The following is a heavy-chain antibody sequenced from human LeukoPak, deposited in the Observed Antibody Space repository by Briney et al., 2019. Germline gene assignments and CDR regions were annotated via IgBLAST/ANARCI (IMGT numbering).Heavy chain of an antibody. V-gene: IGHV3-48*04. Sequence: GGSLRLSCAASGFTFSSYSMNWVRQAPGKGLEWVSYISSSSSTIYYADSVKGRFTISRDNAKNSLYLQMNSLRAEDTAVYYCASAAWYYDSSGYFPPWGQGTLVTVSS. CDR2: ISSSSSTI. CDR3: ASAAWYYDSSGYFPP. J-gene: IGHJ5*02. CDR1: GFTFSSYS. D-gene: IGHD3-22*01.